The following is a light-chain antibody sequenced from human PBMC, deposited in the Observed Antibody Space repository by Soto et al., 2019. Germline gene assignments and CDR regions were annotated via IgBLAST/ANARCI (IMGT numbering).Light chain of an antibody. Sequence: QTVVTQEPSFSVSPGGTVTLTCGLSSGSVSTSYYPSWYQQTPGQAPRTLIYNTYTRSSGVPDRFSASILEDKAALTITGAQADDESDYYCVLYMGSGISVFGGGTKLTVL. V-gene: IGLV8-61*01. CDR1: SGSVSTSYY. CDR2: NTY. CDR3: VLYMGSGISV. J-gene: IGLJ2*01.